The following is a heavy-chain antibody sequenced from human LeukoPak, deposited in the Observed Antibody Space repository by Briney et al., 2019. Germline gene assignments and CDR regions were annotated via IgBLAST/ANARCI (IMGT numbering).Heavy chain of an antibody. J-gene: IGHJ3*02. CDR2: IRSDGSVK. V-gene: IGHV3-30*02. CDR1: GFTFSSYG. CDR3: ARDDIAAGVDAFDI. D-gene: IGHD6-13*01. Sequence: GGSLRLSCAASGFTFSSYGMHWVRQAPGKGLEWVAFIRSDGSVKYYADSVKGRFTISRDNSKNTLSLQMNSLRAEDTAVYYCARDDIAAGVDAFDIWGQGTMVTVSS.